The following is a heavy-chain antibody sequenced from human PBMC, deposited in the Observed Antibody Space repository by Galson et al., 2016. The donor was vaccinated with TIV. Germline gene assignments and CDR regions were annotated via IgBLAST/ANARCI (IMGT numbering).Heavy chain of an antibody. CDR2: IYPGDSDT. Sequence: QSGAEVKKPGESLKISCKASGYRFTNHWIGWVRQMPGKGLEWMGVIYPGDSDTRYSPSFQGQVTISADKSSHTAHLQWSSLKASDTAMYYCARLEGYDDSASDYWGQGTLVTVSS. CDR3: ARLEGYDDSASDY. J-gene: IGHJ4*02. V-gene: IGHV5-51*01. D-gene: IGHD3-22*01. CDR1: GYRFTNHW.